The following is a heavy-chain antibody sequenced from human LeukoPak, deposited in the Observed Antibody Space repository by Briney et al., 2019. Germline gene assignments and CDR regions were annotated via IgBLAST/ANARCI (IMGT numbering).Heavy chain of an antibody. D-gene: IGHD3-22*01. Sequence: SVKVSCKAPGGTFDSYGISWVRHAPGQGLECMVGLIPMFGPAQYAAMLQGSAPVTTDASPSTAHMVLKAVSSEDTPTYFCARGELGDRSGFAHSAAWGQGTLVTV. J-gene: IGHJ5*02. CDR3: ARGELGDRSGFAHSAA. V-gene: IGHV1-69*05. CDR2: LIPMFGPA. CDR1: GGTFDSYG.